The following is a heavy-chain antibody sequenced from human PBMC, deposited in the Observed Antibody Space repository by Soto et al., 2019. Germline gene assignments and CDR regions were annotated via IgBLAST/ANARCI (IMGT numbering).Heavy chain of an antibody. CDR3: AIAVYYDFWSGFNSHPYSFDD. V-gene: IGHV3-30-3*01. CDR1: GFTFSRHT. Sequence: QVQLVESGGGVVQPGRSLRLSCAASGFTFSRHTMHWVRQAPGKGLEWVAAISDDGSNTYYADSVKGRFTISRDNSKNTLYLHMNSLSSEDTAVHHCAIAVYYDFWSGFNSHPYSFDDWGQGTMVTVSS. CDR2: ISDDGSNT. D-gene: IGHD3-3*01. J-gene: IGHJ4*02.